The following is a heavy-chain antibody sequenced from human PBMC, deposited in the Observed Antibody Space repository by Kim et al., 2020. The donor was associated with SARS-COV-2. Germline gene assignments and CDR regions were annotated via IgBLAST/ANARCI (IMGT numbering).Heavy chain of an antibody. CDR1: GGSIISKGYY. CDR2: IYYTGYT. Sequence: SETLSLTCTVSGGSIISKGYYWGWLRQPPGKGLEFIGTIYYTGYTYYSPSLRSRVLLSTATSTNQVYLTLTFVTASATAVYFCARHHFPQEQLRGGGWFDAWGQGTLVTVSP. J-gene: IGHJ5*02. D-gene: IGHD1-1*01. CDR3: ARHHFPQEQLRGGGWFDA. V-gene: IGHV4-39*01.